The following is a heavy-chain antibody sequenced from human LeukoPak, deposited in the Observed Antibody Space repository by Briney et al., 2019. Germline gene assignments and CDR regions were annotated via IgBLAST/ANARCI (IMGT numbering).Heavy chain of an antibody. V-gene: IGHV4-39*01. CDR1: GGSISSSSYY. Sequence: PSEALSLTCTVSGGSISSSSYYWGWIRQPPGKGLEWIGSIYYSGSTYYNPSLKSRVTISVDTSKNQFSLKLSSVTAADTAAYYCARHLYYYGSGSYNQFDYWGQGTLVTVSS. CDR3: ARHLYYYGSGSYNQFDY. D-gene: IGHD3-10*01. J-gene: IGHJ4*02. CDR2: IYYSGST.